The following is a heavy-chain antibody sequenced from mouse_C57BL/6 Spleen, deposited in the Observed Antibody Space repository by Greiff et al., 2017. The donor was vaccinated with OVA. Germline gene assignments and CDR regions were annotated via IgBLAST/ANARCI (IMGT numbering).Heavy chain of an antibody. J-gene: IGHJ2*01. CDR2: INPNNGGT. Sequence: EVQLQQSGPELVKPGASVKISCKASGYTFTDYYMNWVKQSHGKSLEWIGDINPNNGGTSYNQKFKGKATLTVDKSSSTAYMELRSLTSEDSAVYYCARSSSGYSYYFDYWGQGTTLTVSS. D-gene: IGHD3-2*02. V-gene: IGHV1-26*01. CDR1: GYTFTDYY. CDR3: ARSSSGYSYYFDY.